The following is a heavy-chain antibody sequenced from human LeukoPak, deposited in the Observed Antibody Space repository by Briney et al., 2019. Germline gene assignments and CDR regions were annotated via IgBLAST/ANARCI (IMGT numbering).Heavy chain of an antibody. CDR2: IYYSGST. CDR3: ARSIAGEYYYYMDV. V-gene: IGHV4-39*01. J-gene: IGHJ6*03. D-gene: IGHD1-14*01. Sequence: SETLSLTCTVSGGSISSYYWSWIRQPPGKGLEWIGSIYYSGSTYYNPSLKSRVTISVDTSKNQFSLKLSSVTAADTAVYYCARSIAGEYYYYMDVWGKGTTVTISS. CDR1: GGSISSYY.